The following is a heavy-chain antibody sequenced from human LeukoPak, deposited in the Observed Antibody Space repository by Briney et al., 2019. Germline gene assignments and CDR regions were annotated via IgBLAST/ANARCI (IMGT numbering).Heavy chain of an antibody. J-gene: IGHJ3*01. D-gene: IGHD3-3*01. CDR3: ARGSTYDFWSGGALDV. CDR1: GFAFSSHA. Sequence: GESLRLSCAASGFAFSSHAMTWVRQAPGKGLEWVSSISGSAGKTYYADSVKGRFTISRDSSQKILNLQMNNLRVEDTAIYYCARGSTYDFWSGGALDVWGQGTMVTVAS. CDR2: ISGSAGKT. V-gene: IGHV3-23*01.